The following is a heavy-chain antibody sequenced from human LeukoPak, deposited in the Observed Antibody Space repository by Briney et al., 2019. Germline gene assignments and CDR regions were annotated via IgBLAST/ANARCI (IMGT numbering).Heavy chain of an antibody. CDR1: RCTHISYV. CDR3: GSTSRYDFWDIDN. CDR2: ISSSGSTI. Sequence: GGSLRLSFVASRCTHISYVMNEVGQAPGKGLEWVSYISSSGSTIYYADSVKGRFTISRDNAKNSLYLQMNSLRAEDTAVYYCGSTSRYDFWDIDNWGQGTLVTVSS. J-gene: IGHJ4*02. D-gene: IGHD3-3*01. V-gene: IGHV3-48*03.